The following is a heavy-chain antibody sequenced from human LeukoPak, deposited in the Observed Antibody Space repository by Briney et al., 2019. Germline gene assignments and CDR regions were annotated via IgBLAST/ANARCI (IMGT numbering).Heavy chain of an antibody. V-gene: IGHV1-2*02. D-gene: IGHD6-6*01. Sequence: ASVKVSCNASGYTFTGYYMHWVRQAPGQGLEWMGWINPNSGGTNYAQKFQGRVTMTRDTSISTAYMELSRLRSDDTAVYYCARVSFYSSSSGGFDYWGQGTLVTVSS. CDR2: INPNSGGT. CDR3: ARVSFYSSSSGGFDY. CDR1: GYTFTGYY. J-gene: IGHJ4*02.